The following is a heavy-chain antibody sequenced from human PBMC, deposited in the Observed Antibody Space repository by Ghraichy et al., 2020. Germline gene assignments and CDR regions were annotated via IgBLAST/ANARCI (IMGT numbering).Heavy chain of an antibody. CDR1: GFTFSRYA. Sequence: LSLTCADSGFTFSRYAMSWVRQAPGKGLEWVSGISDNGGRTYYADSVKGRFTISRDNSKNTLYLQMSSLRAEDTAVYFCAKDFVNDYGGNFGWYFDLWGRDTLVTVSS. V-gene: IGHV3-23*01. CDR3: AKDFVNDYGGNFGWYFDL. D-gene: IGHD4-23*01. J-gene: IGHJ2*01. CDR2: ISDNGGRT.